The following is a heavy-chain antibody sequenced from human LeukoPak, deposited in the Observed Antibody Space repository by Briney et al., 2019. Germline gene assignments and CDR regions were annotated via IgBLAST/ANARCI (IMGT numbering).Heavy chain of an antibody. D-gene: IGHD3-3*01. Sequence: GGSLRLSRTASGFTFGDYAMSWFRQAPGKGLEWVGFIRSKAYGGTTEYAASVKGRFTISRDDSKSIAYLQMNSLKTEDTAVYYCTRGARWSGWPFDYWGQGTLVTVSS. V-gene: IGHV3-49*03. CDR3: TRGARWSGWPFDY. J-gene: IGHJ4*02. CDR2: IRSKAYGGTT. CDR1: GFTFGDYA.